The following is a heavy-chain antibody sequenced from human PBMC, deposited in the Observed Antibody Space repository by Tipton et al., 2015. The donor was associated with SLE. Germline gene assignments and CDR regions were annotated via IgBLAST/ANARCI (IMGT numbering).Heavy chain of an antibody. CDR2: IYYSGST. CDR3: ARDLGYSSSWPAFDY. D-gene: IGHD6-13*01. V-gene: IGHV4-59*11. CDR1: GGSISSHY. Sequence: GLVKPSETLSLTCTVSGGSISSHYWSWIRQPPGKGLEWIGYIYYSGSTNYNPSLKSRVTISVDTSKNQFSLKLSSVTAADTAVYYCARDLGYSSSWPAFDYWGQGTLVTVSS. J-gene: IGHJ4*02.